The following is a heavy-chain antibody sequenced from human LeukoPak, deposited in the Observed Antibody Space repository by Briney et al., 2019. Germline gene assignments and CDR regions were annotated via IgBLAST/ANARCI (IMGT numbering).Heavy chain of an antibody. CDR1: GGSFSGYY. CDR3: ARLGPAAGTSFDY. J-gene: IGHJ4*02. Sequence: SETLSLTCAVYGGSFSGYYWSWIRQPPGKGLEWIGEINHSGSTNHNPSLKSRVTISVDTSKNQFSLKLSSVTAADTAVYYCARLGPAAGTSFDYWGQGTLVTVSS. D-gene: IGHD6-13*01. CDR2: INHSGST. V-gene: IGHV4-34*01.